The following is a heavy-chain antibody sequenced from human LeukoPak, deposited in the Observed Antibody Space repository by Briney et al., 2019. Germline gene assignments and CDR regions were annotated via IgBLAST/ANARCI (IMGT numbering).Heavy chain of an antibody. CDR3: ARGPYYGSGSYHYYYYYMDV. V-gene: IGHV1-8*01. Sequence: ASVKVSCKASGYTFTSYDINWVRQATGQGLEWMGWMNPNSGSTGYAQKFQGRVTMTRNTSISTAYMELSSLRSEDTAVYYCARGPYYGSGSYHYYYYYMDVWGKGTTVTISS. J-gene: IGHJ6*03. CDR2: MNPNSGST. CDR1: GYTFTSYD. D-gene: IGHD3-10*01.